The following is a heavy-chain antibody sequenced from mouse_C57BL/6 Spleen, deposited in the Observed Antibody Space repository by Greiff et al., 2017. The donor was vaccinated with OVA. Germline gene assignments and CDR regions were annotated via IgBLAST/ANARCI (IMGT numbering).Heavy chain of an antibody. CDR2: IWTGGGT. CDR3: ASYDYDGGAWFAY. Sequence: VQLVESGPGLVAPSQSLSITCTVSGFSLTSYAISWVRQPPGKGLEWLGVIWTGGGTHYNSALKSRLSISKDNSKSQFFLKMNSLQTDDTARYYCASYDYDGGAWFAYWGQGTLVTVSA. CDR1: GFSLTSYA. D-gene: IGHD2-4*01. J-gene: IGHJ3*01. V-gene: IGHV2-9-1*01.